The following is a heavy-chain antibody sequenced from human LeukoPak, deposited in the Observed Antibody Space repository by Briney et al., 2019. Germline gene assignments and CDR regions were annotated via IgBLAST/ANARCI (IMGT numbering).Heavy chain of an antibody. J-gene: IGHJ6*02. CDR2: IIPSVGIP. Sequence: ASVKVSCKASGGTFSSYSFTWVRQAPGQGLEWMGRIIPSVGIPKYAPKFQGRVTITADKSTSTAYLEFSSLRSEDSAIYFCARGGRAPVTRMEIWGQGTTVTVSS. CDR1: GGTFSSYS. D-gene: IGHD3-16*01. V-gene: IGHV1-69*02. CDR3: ARGGRAPVTRMEI.